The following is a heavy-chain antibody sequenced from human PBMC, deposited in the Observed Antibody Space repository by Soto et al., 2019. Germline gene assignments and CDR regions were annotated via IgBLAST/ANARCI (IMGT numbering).Heavy chain of an antibody. CDR2: ISYDGARK. Sequence: PGGSLRLSCAASGFTVSIYAMHWVRQAPGKGLEWVAVISYDGARKAYANSVKGRFTISRDTSKNTLYLQMNSLRVEDTAAYYCSRGDREDTAVVIGARPGEYGMDVWGRGTTVTVSS. V-gene: IGHV3-30-3*01. CDR1: GFTVSIYA. J-gene: IGHJ6*02. D-gene: IGHD2-15*01. CDR3: SRGDREDTAVVIGARPGEYGMDV.